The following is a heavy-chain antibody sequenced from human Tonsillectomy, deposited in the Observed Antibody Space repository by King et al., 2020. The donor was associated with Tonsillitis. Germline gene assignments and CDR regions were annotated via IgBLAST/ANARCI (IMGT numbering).Heavy chain of an antibody. J-gene: IGHJ4*02. Sequence: VQLVESGGGVVQPGGSLRLSCVPSGFTFRSYAMHWVRQAPGKGLEWVALIWYDGSQKYYADSVKGRSTISRDNSNNRLFLEMNSLSAEDTAVYFCVKEIRGLFLADWGQGTLVTVSS. CDR3: VKEIRGLFLAD. CDR2: IWYDGSQK. V-gene: IGHV3-30*02. CDR1: GFTFRSYA. D-gene: IGHD3-10*02.